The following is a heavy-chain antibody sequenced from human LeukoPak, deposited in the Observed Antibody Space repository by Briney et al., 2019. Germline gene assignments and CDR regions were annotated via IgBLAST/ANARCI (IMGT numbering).Heavy chain of an antibody. J-gene: IGHJ6*03. CDR2: ISSSSSTI. D-gene: IGHD2-2*01. CDR3: VSSPYYYMDV. CDR1: GFTFSSYS. V-gene: IGHV3-48*01. Sequence: PGGSLRLSCAASGFTFSSYSMNWVRQAPGKGLEWVSYISSSSSTIYYADSVKGRFNNSRDNAKNSLYLQMISLRAEDTAVYYCVSSPYYYMDVWGKGTTVIVSS.